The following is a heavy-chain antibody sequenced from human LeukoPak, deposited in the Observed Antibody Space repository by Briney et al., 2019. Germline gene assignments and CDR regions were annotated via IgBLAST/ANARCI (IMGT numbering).Heavy chain of an antibody. CDR2: IYYSGST. CDR1: GGSISSYY. Sequence: PSQTLSLTCTVSGGSISSYYWSWIRQPPGKGLEWIGYIYYSGSTNYNPSLKSRVTISVDTSKNQFSLKLSSVTAADTAVYYCARDPYSSSSNYYYYGMDVWGQGTTVTVSS. V-gene: IGHV4-59*01. J-gene: IGHJ6*02. CDR3: ARDPYSSSSNYYYYGMDV. D-gene: IGHD6-6*01.